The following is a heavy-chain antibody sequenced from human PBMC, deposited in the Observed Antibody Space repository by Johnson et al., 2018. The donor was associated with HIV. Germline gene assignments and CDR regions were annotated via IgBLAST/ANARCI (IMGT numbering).Heavy chain of an antibody. J-gene: IGHJ3*02. D-gene: IGHD3-22*01. V-gene: IGHV3-30*02. CDR3: AKGHSSGYPKDAFDI. CDR2: IRYDGDIT. CDR1: GFTFSSHA. Sequence: QVQVLESGGGVVQPGRSLRLSCAASGFTFSSHAMHWVRQAPGKGLEWVAFIRYDGDITYYVDSVKGRFTISRDNSKNTLYLQMNSLRTEDTAMYYCAKGHSSGYPKDAFDIWGRGTIVTVSS.